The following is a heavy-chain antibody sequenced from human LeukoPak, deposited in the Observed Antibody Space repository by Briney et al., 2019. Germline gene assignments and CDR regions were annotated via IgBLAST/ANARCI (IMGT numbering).Heavy chain of an antibody. D-gene: IGHD3-3*01. J-gene: IGHJ3*02. CDR3: AKVHYDSWSGLDAFDI. Sequence: SETLSLTCSVSGGSISSHYWSWIRQPAGKGPEWIGRIYGTGSTIYNPSLKSRATMSVDTSKNQFSLKMSSVNAADTALYYCAKVHYDSWSGLDAFDIWGQGTMVSVSS. CDR2: IYGTGST. V-gene: IGHV4-4*07. CDR1: GGSISSHY.